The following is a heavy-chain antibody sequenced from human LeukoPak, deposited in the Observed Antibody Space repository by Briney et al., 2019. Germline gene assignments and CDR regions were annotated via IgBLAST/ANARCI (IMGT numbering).Heavy chain of an antibody. D-gene: IGHD2-15*01. CDR2: ISGSGGST. CDR3: ASKGIVATPIGLFDY. Sequence: PGGSLRLSCAASGFTFSSYAMSGVRQAPGKGLEWVSGISGSGGSTYYADSVKGRFTISRDNSKNTLYLQMNSLRAEDTAVYYCASKGIVATPIGLFDYWGQGTLVTVPS. V-gene: IGHV3-23*01. J-gene: IGHJ4*02. CDR1: GFTFSSYA.